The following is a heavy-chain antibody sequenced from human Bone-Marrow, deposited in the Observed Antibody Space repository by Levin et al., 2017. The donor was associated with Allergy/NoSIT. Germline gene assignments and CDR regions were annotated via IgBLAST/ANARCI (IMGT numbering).Heavy chain of an antibody. CDR2: IWYHGTVK. D-gene: IGHD1-1*01. Sequence: PGGSLRLSCAASGFTFSSFGMHWVRQAPGKGLEWVTLIWYHGTVKFYADSVKGRFTISRDNSKNTLYLQMNSLRVDDTAVYYCARDKEGDHGQLELDYWGQGTLVTVSS. CDR1: GFTFSSFG. V-gene: IGHV3-33*01. CDR3: ARDKEGDHGQLELDY. J-gene: IGHJ4*02.